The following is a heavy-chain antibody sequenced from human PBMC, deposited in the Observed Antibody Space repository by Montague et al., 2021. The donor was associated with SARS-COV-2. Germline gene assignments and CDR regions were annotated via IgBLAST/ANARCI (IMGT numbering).Heavy chain of an antibody. V-gene: IGHV4-34*01. CDR1: GGSFSDYY. CDR3: SRGAPTLTMIVVVVTGAGWYFDV. D-gene: IGHD3-22*01. J-gene: IGHJ2*01. Sequence: SETLSLTCAVHGGSFSDYYWSWIRRAPGKGLEWIGEINHSGSTNYNPSLKSRVTISVDTSKNQFSLKLSSVTAADTAVYYCSRGAPTLTMIVVVVTGAGWYFDVWGRGTLVSVSA. CDR2: INHSGST.